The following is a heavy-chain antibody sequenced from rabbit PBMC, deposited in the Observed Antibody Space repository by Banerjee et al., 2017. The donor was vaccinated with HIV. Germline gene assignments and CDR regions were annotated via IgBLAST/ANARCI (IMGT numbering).Heavy chain of an antibody. V-gene: IGHV1S45*01. CDR3: ARTYSGYADYAYNL. CDR1: GFTFSSSYW. D-gene: IGHD1-1*01. Sequence: QQQLEESGGGLVKPEGSLTLTCTASGFTFSSSYWMTWVRQAPGKGLEWIACIDGASGNTYYASWAKGRFTMSKTSPTTVTLQMTSLTAADTATYFCARTYSGYADYAYNLWGQGTLVTVS. CDR2: IDGASGNT. J-gene: IGHJ4*01.